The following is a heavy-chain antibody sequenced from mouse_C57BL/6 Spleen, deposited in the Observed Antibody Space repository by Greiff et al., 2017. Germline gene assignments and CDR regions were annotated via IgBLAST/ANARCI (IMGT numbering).Heavy chain of an antibody. J-gene: IGHJ2*01. CDR2: ISDGGSYT. V-gene: IGHV5-4*03. CDR1: GFTFSSYA. Sequence: EVKLMESGGGLVKPGGSLKLSCVASGFTFSSYAMSWVRQTPEKRLEWVATISDGGSYTYYPDNVKGRFTISRDNAKNNLYLQMSHLKSEDTAMYYCARAMITTGGYYFDYWGQGTTLTVSS. D-gene: IGHD2-4*01. CDR3: ARAMITTGGYYFDY.